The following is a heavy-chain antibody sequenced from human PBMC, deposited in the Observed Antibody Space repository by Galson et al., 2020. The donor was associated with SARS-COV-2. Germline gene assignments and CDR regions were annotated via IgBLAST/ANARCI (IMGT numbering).Heavy chain of an antibody. CDR1: GFTFSSYA. V-gene: IGHV3-64*01. CDR2: ISSNGGST. Sequence: GGSLRLSCAASGFTFSSYAMPWVRQAPGKGLEYVSAISSNGGSTYYANSVKGRLTIPRDNSKNTLYLQMGSLRAEDMAVYYCARDTRYCGGDCSAFWSVFDIWGQGTMVTVSS. D-gene: IGHD2-21*02. CDR3: ARDTRYCGGDCSAFWSVFDI. J-gene: IGHJ3*02.